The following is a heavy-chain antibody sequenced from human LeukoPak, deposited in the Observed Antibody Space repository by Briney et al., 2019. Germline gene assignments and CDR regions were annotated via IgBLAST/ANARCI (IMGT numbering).Heavy chain of an antibody. D-gene: IGHD6-19*01. CDR1: GGSFSGYY. J-gene: IGHJ5*02. V-gene: IGHV4-34*01. CDR3: ARGTSVAGRREDWFDP. Sequence: KTSETLSLTCAVYGGSFSGYYWSWIRQPPGKGLERIGEINHSGSTNYNPSLKSRVTISVDTSKNQFSLKLSSVTAADTAVYYCARGTSVAGRREDWFDPWGQGTLVTVSS. CDR2: INHSGST.